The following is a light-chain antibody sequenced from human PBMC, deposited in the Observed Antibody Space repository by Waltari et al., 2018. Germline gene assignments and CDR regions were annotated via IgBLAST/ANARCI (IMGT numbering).Light chain of an antibody. V-gene: IGLV2-14*03. CDR1: SSDSGGYEY. J-gene: IGLJ2*01. Sequence: SALTQPDSVSGSPGQSITISCSGISSDSGGYEYVSWYHQHPGKAPKVIIYDVNNRPSGVSTRFSGSKSGSSASLTISGLQAEDEADYYCSSFTSSTTGIFGGGTKVTVL. CDR2: DVN. CDR3: SSFTSSTTGI.